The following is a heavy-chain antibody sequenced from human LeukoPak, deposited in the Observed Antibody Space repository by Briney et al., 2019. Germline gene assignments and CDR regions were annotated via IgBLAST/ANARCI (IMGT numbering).Heavy chain of an antibody. D-gene: IGHD2-15*01. CDR1: GGPTRDYY. Sequence: SETLSLTCTVSGGPTRDYYWSWIRQPPGKGLEWIGYAYYTGSTNYNPSLKSRLTISVDMSKNQFSLKLSSVTAADTAVYYCARHIVVVLAAQDAFDIWGQGTMVTVSS. CDR3: ARHIVVVLAAQDAFDI. V-gene: IGHV4-59*08. CDR2: AYYTGST. J-gene: IGHJ3*02.